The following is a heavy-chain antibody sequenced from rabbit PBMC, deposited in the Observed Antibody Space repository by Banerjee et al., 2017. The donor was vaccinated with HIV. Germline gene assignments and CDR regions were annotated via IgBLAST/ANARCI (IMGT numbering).Heavy chain of an antibody. CDR3: ARERGNIGYGRYDL. D-gene: IGHD1-1*01. CDR1: GFSFSSYYY. V-gene: IGHV1S40*01. Sequence: QSLEESGGDLVKPGASLTLTCTASGFSFSSYYYMCWVRQAPGKGLEWIGCIYTYGTSTWYASWVNGRFTISKTSSTTVTLQMTSLTAADTATYFCARERGNIGYGRYDLWGPGTLVTVS. J-gene: IGHJ4*01. CDR2: IYTYGTST.